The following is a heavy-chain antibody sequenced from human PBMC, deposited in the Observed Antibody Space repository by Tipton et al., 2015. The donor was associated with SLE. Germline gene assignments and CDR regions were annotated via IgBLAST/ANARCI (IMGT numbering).Heavy chain of an antibody. D-gene: IGHD3-10*01. Sequence: TLSLTCTVSGGSISSHYWSWIRQPPGKGLEWIGYIYFTGSTNYNPPLKSRVTISVDTSKNQFSLKLSSVTAADTAVYYCARYVTMVRGVTAHDAFDIWGQGTMVTVSS. CDR3: ARYVTMVRGVTAHDAFDI. J-gene: IGHJ3*02. CDR2: IYFTGST. CDR1: GGSISSHY. V-gene: IGHV4-59*08.